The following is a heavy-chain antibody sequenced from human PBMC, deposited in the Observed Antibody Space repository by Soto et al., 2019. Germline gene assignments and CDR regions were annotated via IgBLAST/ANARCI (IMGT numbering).Heavy chain of an antibody. CDR2: IYSGGST. D-gene: IGHD3-22*01. J-gene: IGHJ2*01. CDR1: GFTVSSHY. Sequence: EVQLVESGGGLVQPGGSLRLSCAASGFTVSSHYMSWVRQAPGKGLECVSVIYSGGSTYYADSVKARFTISRDNSKNPLYLQMNSLRAEDTAVYYCARAPTGYYDSSGYYYNYWYFDLWGRGTLVTVSS. CDR3: ARAPTGYYDSSGYYYNYWYFDL. V-gene: IGHV3-66*01.